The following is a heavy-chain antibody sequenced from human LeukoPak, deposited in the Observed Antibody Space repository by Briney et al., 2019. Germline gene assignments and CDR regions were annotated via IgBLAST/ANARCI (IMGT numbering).Heavy chain of an antibody. CDR1: GGTFSSYA. CDR3: ARDRRYYYYYYMDV. Sequence: ASVKVSCKASGGTFSSYAISWVRQAPGQGLEWMGWISAYNGNTNYAQKLQGRVTMTTDTSTSTAYMELRSLRSDDTAVYYCARDRRYYYYYYMDVWGKGTTVTVSS. J-gene: IGHJ6*03. V-gene: IGHV1-18*01. CDR2: ISAYNGNT. D-gene: IGHD6-6*01.